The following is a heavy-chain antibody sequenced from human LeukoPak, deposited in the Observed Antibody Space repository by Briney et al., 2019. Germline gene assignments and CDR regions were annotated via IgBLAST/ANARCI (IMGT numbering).Heavy chain of an antibody. D-gene: IGHD3-3*01. Sequence: ASVKVSCKASGYTFTSYGISWVRQAPGQGLEWMGIINPSGGSTSYAQKFQGRVTTTRDTSTSTVYMELSSLRSEDTAVYYCARGDPSRLRFLEWFGGLDWFDPWGQGTLVTVSS. CDR2: INPSGGST. V-gene: IGHV1-46*01. J-gene: IGHJ5*02. CDR3: ARGDPSRLRFLEWFGGLDWFDP. CDR1: GYTFTSYG.